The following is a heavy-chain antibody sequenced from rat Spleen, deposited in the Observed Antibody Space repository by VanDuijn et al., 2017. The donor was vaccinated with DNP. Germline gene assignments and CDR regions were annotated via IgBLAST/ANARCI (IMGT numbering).Heavy chain of an antibody. CDR2: ISYDGGST. CDR3: ARPDY. J-gene: IGHJ2*01. Sequence: EVQLVESGGGLVQPGRSLKLSCAASGFTFRDYYMAWVRQAPTKGLEWVAYISYDGGSTYYGDSVKGRFTISRDNAKSNLYLQMNSLRSEDKATYYCARPDYWGQGVMVTVAS. CDR1: GFTFRDYY. V-gene: IGHV5-22*01.